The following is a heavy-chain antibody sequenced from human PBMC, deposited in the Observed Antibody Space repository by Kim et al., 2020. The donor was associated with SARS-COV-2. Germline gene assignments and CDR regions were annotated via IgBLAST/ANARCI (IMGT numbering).Heavy chain of an antibody. CDR3: ARRQTVRALEY. CDR1: GGSFSVYY. J-gene: IGHJ4*02. CDR2: INQSGDT. Sequence: SETLSLTCALNGGSFSVYYWTWIRHSPGKGLEWIGKINQSGDTKYNPSPQNRVTISLDTSKNQFSLQLTSLTAADTAVYYCARRQTVRALEYWGQGTLVTVSS. D-gene: IGHD3-3*02. V-gene: IGHV4-34*01.